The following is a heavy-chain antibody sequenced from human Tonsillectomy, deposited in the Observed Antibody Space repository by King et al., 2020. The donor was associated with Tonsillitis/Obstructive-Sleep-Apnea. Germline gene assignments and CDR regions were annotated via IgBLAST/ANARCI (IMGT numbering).Heavy chain of an antibody. CDR2: IKSKTDGGTT. CDR1: GFTFSNAW. J-gene: IGHJ6*03. Sequence: VQLVESGGGLVKPGGSLRLSCAASGFTFSNAWMSWVRQAPGKGLEWVGRIKSKTDGGTTDYAAPVKGRFTISRDDSKKTLYLQMNSLKTEDTAVYYCTTEGYCSSTSCYFFYYYYYMDVWGKGTTVTVSS. D-gene: IGHD2-2*01. V-gene: IGHV3-15*01. CDR3: TTEGYCSSTSCYFFYYYYYMDV.